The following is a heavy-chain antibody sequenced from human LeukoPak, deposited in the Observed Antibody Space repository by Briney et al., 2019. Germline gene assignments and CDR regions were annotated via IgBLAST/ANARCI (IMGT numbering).Heavy chain of an antibody. Sequence: GASVKVSCKASGGTFSSYAISWVRQAPGQGLEWMGGIIPIFGTANYAQKFQGRVTITADESTSTAYMELSSLRSEDTAVYYCARAPICSGGSCYDHYYGMDVWGQGTTVTVSS. CDR2: IIPIFGTA. J-gene: IGHJ6*02. CDR1: GGTFSSYA. CDR3: ARAPICSGGSCYDHYYGMDV. V-gene: IGHV1-69*13. D-gene: IGHD2-15*01.